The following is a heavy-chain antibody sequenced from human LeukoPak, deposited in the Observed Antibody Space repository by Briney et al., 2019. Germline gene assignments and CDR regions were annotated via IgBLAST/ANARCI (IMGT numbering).Heavy chain of an antibody. CDR1: GYSISNGYF. V-gene: IGHV4-38-2*02. Sequence: PSETLSLTCTVSGYSISNGYFWGWIRQPPGKGLEWIGNIYRTGTTFYNPSLQSRVSISVDTSKNTFSLKLGSVTAADTAVYYCARHGYNPVAFDIWGQGTVVTVSS. CDR2: IYRTGTT. J-gene: IGHJ3*02. CDR3: ARHGYNPVAFDI. D-gene: IGHD5-24*01.